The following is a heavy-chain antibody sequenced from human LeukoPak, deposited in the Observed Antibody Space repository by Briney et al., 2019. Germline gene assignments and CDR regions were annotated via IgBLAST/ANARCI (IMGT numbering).Heavy chain of an antibody. J-gene: IGHJ4*03. CDR3: ARGTVVVVAATPPFDY. CDR2: INPNSGGT. V-gene: IGHV1-2*02. CDR1: GYTFTGYY. Sequence: ASVKVSCKASGYTFTGYYMNWVRQAPGQGLEWMGWINPNSGGTNYAQKFQGRVTMTRDTSISTAYMELSRLRSDDTAVYYCARGTVVVVAATPPFDYWGQGTTVTVSS. D-gene: IGHD2-15*01.